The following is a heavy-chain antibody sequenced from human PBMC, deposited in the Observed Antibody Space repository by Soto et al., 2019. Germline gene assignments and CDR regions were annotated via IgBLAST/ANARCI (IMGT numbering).Heavy chain of an antibody. CDR3: ARDSPPHTGVVVPAAILRRDAFDI. CDR2: ISSSSSTI. J-gene: IGHJ3*02. D-gene: IGHD2-2*01. V-gene: IGHV3-48*01. CDR1: GFTFSSYS. Sequence: GGSLRLSCAASGFTFSSYSMNWVRQAPGKGLEWVSYISSSSSTIYYADSVKGRFTISRDNAKNSLYLQMNSLRAEDTAVYYCARDSPPHTGVVVPAAILRRDAFDIWGQGTMVTVSS.